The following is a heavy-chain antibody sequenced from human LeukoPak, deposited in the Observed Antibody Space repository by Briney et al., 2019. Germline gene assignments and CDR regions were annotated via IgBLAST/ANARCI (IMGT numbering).Heavy chain of an antibody. Sequence: GGSLRLSCAASGFTFSSYSMNWVRQVPGKGLEWVSFISSSGTYIYYADSMKGRFTISRDNAKNSLYLQMNSLRAEDTAVYYCARNGGNSDFDYWGQGTLVTVSS. CDR2: ISSSGTYI. CDR1: GFTFSSYS. V-gene: IGHV3-21*01. D-gene: IGHD4-23*01. CDR3: ARNGGNSDFDY. J-gene: IGHJ4*02.